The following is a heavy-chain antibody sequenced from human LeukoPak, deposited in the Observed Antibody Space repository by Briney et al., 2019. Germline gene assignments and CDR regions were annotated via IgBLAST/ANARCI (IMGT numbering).Heavy chain of an antibody. J-gene: IGHJ5*02. CDR1: GGSISSGGYY. CDR3: AREGAPQYYYGSEDNWFDP. CDR2: IYYSGST. D-gene: IGHD3-10*01. Sequence: PSETLSLTCTVSGGSISSGGYYWSWIRQPPGKGLEWIGSIYYSGSTYYNPSLKSRVTISVDTSKNQFSLKLSSVTAADTAVYYCAREGAPQYYYGSEDNWFDPWGQGTLVTVSS. V-gene: IGHV4-39*07.